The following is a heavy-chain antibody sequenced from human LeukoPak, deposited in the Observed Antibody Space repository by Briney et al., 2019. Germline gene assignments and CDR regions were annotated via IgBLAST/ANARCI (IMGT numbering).Heavy chain of an antibody. J-gene: IGHJ3*02. V-gene: IGHV3-23*01. CDR3: AFRTGWYEGLAAFDI. CDR1: GFTFSSYA. CDR2: ISGSGGTT. D-gene: IGHD3/OR15-3a*01. Sequence: PGGSLRLSCAASGFTFSSYAMSWVRQAPGKGLEWVSYISGSGGTTYYADSVKGRFTISRDNSKNTLYLQLNSLRAEDTALYYCAFRTGWYEGLAAFDIWGQGTMVTVSS.